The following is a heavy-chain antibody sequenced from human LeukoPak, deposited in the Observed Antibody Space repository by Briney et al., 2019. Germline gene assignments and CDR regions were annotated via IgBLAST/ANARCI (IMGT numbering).Heavy chain of an antibody. Sequence: PSETLSLTCTVSGFSISSGYFWGWIRQPPGKGLEWIASIFHSGRTYYNPSLKSRVTISVDTSKNQFSLRLSSVTAADTAVYYCARTTDYYDSSGYYTGSHYFDYWGQGTLVTVSS. D-gene: IGHD3-22*01. V-gene: IGHV4-38-2*02. CDR2: IFHSGRT. J-gene: IGHJ4*02. CDR3: ARTTDYYDSSGYYTGSHYFDY. CDR1: GFSISSGYF.